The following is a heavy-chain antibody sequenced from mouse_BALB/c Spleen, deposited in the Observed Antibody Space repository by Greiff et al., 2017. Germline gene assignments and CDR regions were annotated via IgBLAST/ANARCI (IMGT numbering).Heavy chain of an antibody. D-gene: IGHD1-1*01. CDR2: IDPENGDT. CDR3: NAYYYGPFDY. CDR1: GFNIKDYY. J-gene: IGHJ2*01. V-gene: IGHV14-4*02. Sequence: EVQVVESGAELVRSGASVKLSCTASGFNIKDYYMHWVKQRPEQGLEWIGWIDPENGDTEYAPKFQGKATMTADTSSNTAYLQLSSLTSEDTAVYYCNAYYYGPFDYWGQGTTRTVSS.